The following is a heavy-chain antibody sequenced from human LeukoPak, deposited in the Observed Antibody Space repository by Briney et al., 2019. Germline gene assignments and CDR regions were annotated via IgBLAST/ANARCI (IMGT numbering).Heavy chain of an antibody. D-gene: IGHD3-16*02. V-gene: IGHV1-18*01. CDR3: ARDPVMMITFGGVIAHYFDF. CDR2: ISAYNGNR. Sequence: ASVKVSCKSAGYTFTSYGISWVRQAPGQGLEWMGWISAYNGNRNYAQKLQGRVTMTTDTSTSTAYMELRSLRSNDTAVYYCARDPVMMITFGGVIAHYFDFWGQGTLVTVSS. CDR1: GYTFTSYG. J-gene: IGHJ4*02.